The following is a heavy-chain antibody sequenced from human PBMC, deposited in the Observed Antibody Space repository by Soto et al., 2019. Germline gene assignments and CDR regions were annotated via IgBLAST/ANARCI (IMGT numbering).Heavy chain of an antibody. Sequence: QVQLVQSGAEVKKPGASVKVSCKASGYTFTSYDINWVRQATGQGLEWMGWMNPNSGNTGYAQKFQGRVTMTRNTSISTAYMELSSLRSEDTAVYYCARTFYGDDYGDSRWFDPWGQGTLVTVSS. V-gene: IGHV1-8*01. CDR2: MNPNSGNT. CDR1: GYTFTSYD. D-gene: IGHD4-17*01. CDR3: ARTFYGDDYGDSRWFDP. J-gene: IGHJ5*02.